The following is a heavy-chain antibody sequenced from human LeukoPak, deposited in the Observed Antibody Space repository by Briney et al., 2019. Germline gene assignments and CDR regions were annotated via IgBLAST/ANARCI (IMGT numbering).Heavy chain of an antibody. CDR3: AREGEMATINYFDY. V-gene: IGHV3-21*01. D-gene: IGHD5-24*01. CDR1: GFTFSRNS. J-gene: IGHJ4*02. Sequence: GGSLRLSCAVSGFTFSRNSMNWVRQAPGKGLEWVSSISRSSSYIHYADSVKGRFTISRDNAKNSLYLQMNSLRAEDTAVYYCAREGEMATINYFDYWGQGTLVTVSS. CDR2: ISRSSSYI.